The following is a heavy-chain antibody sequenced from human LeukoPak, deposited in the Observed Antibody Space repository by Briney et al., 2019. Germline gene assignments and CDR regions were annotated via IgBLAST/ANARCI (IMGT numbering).Heavy chain of an antibody. CDR1: GFIFSSYS. V-gene: IGHV3-21*01. Sequence: PGGSLRLSCAASGFIFSSYSMNWVRQAPGKGLEWVSSISRSSRHLYYADSVKGRFTISRDDAKNSVYLQMNSLRADETAVYYCVRDFDTVTTAYLQLWGQGTLVTVSS. CDR3: VRDFDTVTTAYLQL. J-gene: IGHJ1*01. CDR2: ISRSSRHL. D-gene: IGHD4-17*01.